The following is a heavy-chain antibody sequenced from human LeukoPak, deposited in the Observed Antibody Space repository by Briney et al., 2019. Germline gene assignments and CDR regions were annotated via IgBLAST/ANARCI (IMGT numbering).Heavy chain of an antibody. CDR1: GGSISSYY. CDR3: ARVDSSSSYGMDV. D-gene: IGHD6-6*01. V-gene: IGHV4-59*01. J-gene: IGHJ6*02. Sequence: SETLSLTCTVSGGSISSYYWSWNRQPPGKGLEWVGHIYYSGSTNYNPSLKSRVTISVDTSKNHFSLELTSVTTADTAVYYCARVDSSSSYGMDVWGQGTTVTVSS. CDR2: IYYSGST.